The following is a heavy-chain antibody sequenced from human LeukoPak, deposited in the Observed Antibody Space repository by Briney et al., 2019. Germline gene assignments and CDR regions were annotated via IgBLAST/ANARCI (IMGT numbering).Heavy chain of an antibody. Sequence: GASVKVSCKASGGTFSSYIISWVRQALGQGLEWMGRIIPILNITDYAQNFQGRVTLTADKSTSTAYMELSTLRSEDTAVYYCARDGVVVVATSVYYYYYGMDVWGQGTTVTVSS. CDR1: GGTFSSYI. D-gene: IGHD2-2*01. V-gene: IGHV1-69*02. CDR3: ARDGVVVVATSVYYYYYGMDV. J-gene: IGHJ6*02. CDR2: IIPILNIT.